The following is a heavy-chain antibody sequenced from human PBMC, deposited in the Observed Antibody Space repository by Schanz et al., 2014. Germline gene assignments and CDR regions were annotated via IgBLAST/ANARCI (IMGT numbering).Heavy chain of an antibody. Sequence: EVQLVESGGGLVQPGGSLRLSCAASGFTFSSYWMHWVRQVPGKGLVWVARINSVGSNTDYADSVTGRFTISRDNAKSTLYLQMNSLRAEDTAVYYCAKDGPGGSGSYSADGGMDVWGQGTTVTVSS. J-gene: IGHJ6*02. V-gene: IGHV3-74*01. CDR1: GFTFSSYW. CDR2: INSVGSNT. CDR3: AKDGPGGSGSYSADGGMDV. D-gene: IGHD3-10*01.